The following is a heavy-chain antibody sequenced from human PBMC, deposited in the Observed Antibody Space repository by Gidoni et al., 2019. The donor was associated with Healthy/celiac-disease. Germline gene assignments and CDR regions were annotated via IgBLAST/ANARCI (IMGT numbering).Heavy chain of an antibody. D-gene: IGHD1-26*01. Sequence: QVQLQQWGAGLLKPSETLSLTCAVYGGSFSGYYWSWIRQPPGKGLEWIGEINHSGSTNYNPSLKSRVTISVDTSKNQFSLKLSSVTAADTAVYYCARGRFYGYSGSYHPWRNWFDPWGQGTLVTVSS. CDR1: GGSFSGYY. CDR3: ARGRFYGYSGSYHPWRNWFDP. CDR2: INHSGST. V-gene: IGHV4-34*01. J-gene: IGHJ5*02.